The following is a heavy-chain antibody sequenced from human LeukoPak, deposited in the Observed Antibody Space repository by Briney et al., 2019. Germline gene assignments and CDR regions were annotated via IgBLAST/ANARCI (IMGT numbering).Heavy chain of an antibody. CDR3: TREYDFWSGYRYYYYYCYMDV. CDR2: IRSKANSYAT. D-gene: IGHD3-3*01. J-gene: IGHJ6*03. V-gene: IGHV3-73*01. Sequence: PGGSLRLSCAASGFTFSGSAMHWVRQASGKGLEWVGRIRSKANSYATAYAASVKGRFTISRDDSKNTAYLQMNSLKTEDTAVYHCTREYDFWSGYRYYYYYCYMDVWGKGTTVTVSS. CDR1: GFTFSGSA.